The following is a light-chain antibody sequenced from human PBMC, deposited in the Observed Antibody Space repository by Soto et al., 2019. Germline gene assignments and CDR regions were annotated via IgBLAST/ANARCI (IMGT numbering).Light chain of an antibody. CDR1: QSVSSNY. Sequence: EIVLTQSPDTVSLSPGETATLSCRASQSVSSNYLAWYQQKPGQAPRLLIYGASSRATGIPDRFSGSWSGTDFTLTISRLEPEDFAVFYCQQYDNSITFGQGTRLEI. CDR3: QQYDNSIT. J-gene: IGKJ5*01. V-gene: IGKV3-20*01. CDR2: GAS.